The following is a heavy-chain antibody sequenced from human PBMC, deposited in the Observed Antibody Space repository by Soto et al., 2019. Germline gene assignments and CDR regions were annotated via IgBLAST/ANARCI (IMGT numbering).Heavy chain of an antibody. CDR2: ISAYNGNT. V-gene: IGHV1-18*01. D-gene: IGHD3-3*01. CDR1: GYTFTSYG. J-gene: IGHJ5*02. Sequence: ASVKVSCKASGYTFTSYGISWVRQAPGQGLEWMGWISAYNGNTNYAQKLQGRVTMTTDTSTSTAYMELSSLRSEDTAVYYCARGSYTIFGVVIGMNWFDPWGQGTLVTVSS. CDR3: ARGSYTIFGVVIGMNWFDP.